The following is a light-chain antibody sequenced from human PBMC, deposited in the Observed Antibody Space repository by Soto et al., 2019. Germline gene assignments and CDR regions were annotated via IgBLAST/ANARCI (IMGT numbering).Light chain of an antibody. CDR1: QTISSW. J-gene: IGKJ1*01. V-gene: IGKV1-5*03. CDR3: QHYNSYSEA. Sequence: DIQMTQSPSTLSGSVGDRVTITCRASQTISSWLAWYQQKPGKAPKLLIYKASTLKSGVPSRFSGSGSGKAFSLTISSLQPDDFANYYCQHYNSYSEAFGQGTKVELK. CDR2: KAS.